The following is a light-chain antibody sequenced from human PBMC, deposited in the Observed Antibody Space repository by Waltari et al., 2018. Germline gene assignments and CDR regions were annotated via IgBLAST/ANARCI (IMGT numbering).Light chain of an antibody. V-gene: IGKV3-20*01. Sequence: EIVLTQSPGSLSSSPGERVTLSCRASQGVSRALAWYQQKPGQAPRLLIFGASNRATGMPDRFSGSGSETDFSLTISRLEPEDFAVYYCQHYVRLPATFGRGTKVEIK. CDR2: GAS. CDR3: QHYVRLPAT. CDR1: QGVSRA. J-gene: IGKJ1*01.